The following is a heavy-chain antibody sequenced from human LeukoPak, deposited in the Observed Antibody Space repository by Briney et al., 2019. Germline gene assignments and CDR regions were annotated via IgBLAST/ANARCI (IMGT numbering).Heavy chain of an antibody. V-gene: IGHV3-23*01. Sequence: GGSLRLSCAASGFTFSSYAMSWVRQAPGKGLEWVSAISGSGGSTYYADSVKGRFTISRDNSKNTLYLQMNSLRAEDTAVYYCAKDQGLLWFGEFPTFDYWGQGTLVTVSS. CDR1: GFTFSSYA. CDR2: ISGSGGST. J-gene: IGHJ4*02. D-gene: IGHD3-10*01. CDR3: AKDQGLLWFGEFPTFDY.